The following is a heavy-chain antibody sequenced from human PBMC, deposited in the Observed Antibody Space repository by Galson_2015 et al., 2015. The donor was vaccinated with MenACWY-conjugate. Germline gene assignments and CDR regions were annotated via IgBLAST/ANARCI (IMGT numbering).Heavy chain of an antibody. CDR1: GFSFNSYA. CDR2: MTSGSGYI. CDR3: AIEEFAGAFGLDY. V-gene: IGHV3-21*01. J-gene: IGHJ4*02. D-gene: IGHD3-10*01. Sequence: AIRLLSAAAGFSFNSYAMNWVRLAPGAGLEWVSSMTSGSGYIYYADSVKGRFTVSRDNAENSLYLQMNSLRPEDTAVYYCAIEEFAGAFGLDYWGQGTLVTVSS.